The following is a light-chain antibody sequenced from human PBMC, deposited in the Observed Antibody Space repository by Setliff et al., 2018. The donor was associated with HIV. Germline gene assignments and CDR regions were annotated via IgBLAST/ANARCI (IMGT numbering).Light chain of an antibody. CDR2: EVN. V-gene: IGLV2-23*02. J-gene: IGLJ1*01. Sequence: QSALTQPASVSGSPGQSSTISCTGTKNDVGGHDVVSWYQQYPGKAPKLIIYEVNKRPSGLSNRFSGSKSGNTASLTISGLQAEDEAEYYCCSYENSGTFYVFGTGTKVTVL. CDR3: CSYENSGTFYV. CDR1: KNDVGGHDV.